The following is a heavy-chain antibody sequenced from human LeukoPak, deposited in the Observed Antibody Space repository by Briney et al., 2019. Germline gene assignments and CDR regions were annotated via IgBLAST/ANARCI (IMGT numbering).Heavy chain of an antibody. Sequence: PSETLSLTCAVSGDSISSGDYSWSWIRQPPGKGLEWIGYIYSSGNTYYNPSLKSRVTISLDTSKNQFSLKLSSVTAADTALYYCARGRNTMVRGAIGAETRYDYSYYMDVWGKGTTVTVSS. V-gene: IGHV4-30-4*07. J-gene: IGHJ6*03. CDR1: GDSISSGDYS. D-gene: IGHD3-10*01. CDR2: IYSSGNT. CDR3: ARGRNTMVRGAIGAETRYDYSYYMDV.